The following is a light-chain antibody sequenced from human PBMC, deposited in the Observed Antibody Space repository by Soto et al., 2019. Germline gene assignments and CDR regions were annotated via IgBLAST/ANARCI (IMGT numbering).Light chain of an antibody. CDR3: TSYSGSSTHV. Sequence: SQPASGSESPSQSYTNHWNENSNNVGGYNYVSWYQQHPGKAPKLMIYDVSNRPSGVSNRFSGSKSGNTASLTISGLQAEDEADYYCTSYSGSSTHVFGPGTKVTVL. J-gene: IGLJ1*01. CDR2: DVS. V-gene: IGLV2-14*01. CDR1: SNNVGGYNY.